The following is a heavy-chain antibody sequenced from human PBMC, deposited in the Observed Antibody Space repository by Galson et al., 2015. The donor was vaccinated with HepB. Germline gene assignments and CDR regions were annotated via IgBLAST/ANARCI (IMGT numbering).Heavy chain of an antibody. V-gene: IGHV3-48*01. CDR1: GFPFGRHS. Sequence: SLRLSCAASGFPFGRHSLNWVRQAPGGGLEWLAYISHNSKEIYYADSVEGRFTVSRDNGKKSLYLQMNSLTSEDTATYYCAKDHFDCSNGVCPHDALDVWGQGTMVTVSS. J-gene: IGHJ3*01. D-gene: IGHD2-8*01. CDR3: AKDHFDCSNGVCPHDALDV. CDR2: ISHNSKEI.